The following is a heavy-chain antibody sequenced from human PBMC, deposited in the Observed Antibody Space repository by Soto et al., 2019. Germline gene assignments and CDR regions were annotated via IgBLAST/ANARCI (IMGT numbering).Heavy chain of an antibody. CDR3: ARDIVVVPVFQSVDAFDI. D-gene: IGHD2-2*01. Sequence: GGSLRLSCAASGFTFSSYSMNWVRQAPGKGLEWVSYISSSSSTIYYADSVKGRFTISRDNAKNSLYLQMNSLRAEDTAVYYCARDIVVVPVFQSVDAFDIWGQGTMVTVSS. CDR2: ISSSSSTI. J-gene: IGHJ3*02. CDR1: GFTFSSYS. V-gene: IGHV3-48*01.